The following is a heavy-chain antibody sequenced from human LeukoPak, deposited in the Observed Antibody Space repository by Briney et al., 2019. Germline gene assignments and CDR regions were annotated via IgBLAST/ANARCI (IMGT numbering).Heavy chain of an antibody. J-gene: IGHJ6*03. CDR3: ARGAYGSGSYYYYYYMDV. CDR1: GYTFTGYY. D-gene: IGHD3-10*01. Sequence: ASVKVSCKASGYTFTGYYMHWVRQAPGQGLEWMGWINPNSGGTNYAQKFQGRVTMTRDTSISTAYMELSRLRSDDTAVYYCARGAYGSGSYYYYYYMDVWGKGTTVTVSS. CDR2: INPNSGGT. V-gene: IGHV1-2*02.